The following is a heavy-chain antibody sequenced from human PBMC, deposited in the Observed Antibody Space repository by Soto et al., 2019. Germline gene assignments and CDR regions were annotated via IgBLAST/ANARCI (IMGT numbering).Heavy chain of an antibody. CDR2: IRSSGGDT. Sequence: LRLSCAASGFTFSNYAMTWVRQAPGKGLEWVSSIRSSGGDTYSADSVKGRFTISRDNSGNTLYLQMNSLRVEDTAVYYCGRDPNGDYVGAFDFWGRGTMVTVSS. V-gene: IGHV3-23*01. CDR3: GRDPNGDYVGAFDF. D-gene: IGHD4-17*01. J-gene: IGHJ3*01. CDR1: GFTFSNYA.